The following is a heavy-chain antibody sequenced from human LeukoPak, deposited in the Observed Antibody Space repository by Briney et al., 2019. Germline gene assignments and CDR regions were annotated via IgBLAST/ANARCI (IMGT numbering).Heavy chain of an antibody. CDR3: TTRLRNHFDY. Sequence: GGSLRLSCETSGFXFSSFTMNWVRQAPGKGLEWVSTISDGSRDTHYAGSVKGRFTISRDDSQNIVYLQMDSLRAEDTALYYCTTRLRNHFDYWGQGTQVTVSS. CDR2: ISDGSRDT. J-gene: IGHJ4*02. D-gene: IGHD5-12*01. CDR1: GFXFSSFT. V-gene: IGHV3-23*01.